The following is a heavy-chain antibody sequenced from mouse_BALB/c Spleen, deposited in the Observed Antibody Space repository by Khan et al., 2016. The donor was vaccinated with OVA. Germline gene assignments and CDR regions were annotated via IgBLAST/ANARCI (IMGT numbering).Heavy chain of an antibody. J-gene: IGHJ3*01. D-gene: IGHD3-2*01. V-gene: IGHV3-6*02. CDR2: IRYDGNS. CDR3: ARGDSSGPAWFAY. CDR1: GYSITSGYF. Sequence: EVQLQESGPGLVKPSQSLSLTCSVTGYSITSGYFWNWIRQFPGNKLEWMGYIRYDGNSNYNPSLKNRISITRDTSKNQFFLQLNSVTPEDTATXYYARGDSSGPAWFAYWGQGTLVTVSA.